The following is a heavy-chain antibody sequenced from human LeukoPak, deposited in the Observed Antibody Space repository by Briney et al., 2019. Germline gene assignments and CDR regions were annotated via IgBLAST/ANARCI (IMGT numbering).Heavy chain of an antibody. J-gene: IGHJ6*04. CDR3: ASYYASGVSAYNYYGMDV. D-gene: IGHD3-10*01. CDR1: GYSISSGYY. Sequence: KSSETLSLTCAVSGYSISSGYYWGWIRQPPGQGLEWIGSMSHNRGTYYNPSLESRVTISMDTSKNQFSLRLSSVTAADTAVYYCASYYASGVSAYNYYGMDVWGKGTTVTVSS. CDR2: MSHNRGT. V-gene: IGHV4-38-2*01.